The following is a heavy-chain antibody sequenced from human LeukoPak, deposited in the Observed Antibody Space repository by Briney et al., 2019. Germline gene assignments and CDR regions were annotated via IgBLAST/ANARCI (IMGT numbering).Heavy chain of an antibody. V-gene: IGHV3-7*01. Sequence: GGSLRLSCAASGFTFSRYWMSWVRQALGKGLEWVANIKEDGSAKYYVDSVKGRFTISRDNAKNSVYLQMNSLRAEDTAVYYCATSYDSSGCEWGQGTLVTVSS. CDR2: IKEDGSAK. CDR1: GFTFSRYW. CDR3: ATSYDSSGCE. J-gene: IGHJ4*02. D-gene: IGHD3-22*01.